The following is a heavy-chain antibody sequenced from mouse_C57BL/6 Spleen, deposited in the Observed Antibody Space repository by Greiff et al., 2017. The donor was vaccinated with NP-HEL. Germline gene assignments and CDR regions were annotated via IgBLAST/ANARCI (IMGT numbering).Heavy chain of an antibody. J-gene: IGHJ2*01. CDR2: ISDGGSYT. CDR1: GFTFSSYA. D-gene: IGHD1-1*01. Sequence: EVKLVESGGGLVKPGGSLKLSCAASGFTFSSYAMSWVRQTPEKRLEWVATISDGGSYTYYPDNVKGRFTISRDNAKNNLYLQMSHLKSEDTAMYYCARERTVVARYFDYWGQGTTLTVSS. V-gene: IGHV5-4*01. CDR3: ARERTVVARYFDY.